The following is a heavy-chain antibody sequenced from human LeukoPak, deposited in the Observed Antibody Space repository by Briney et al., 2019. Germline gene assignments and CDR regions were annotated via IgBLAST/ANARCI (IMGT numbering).Heavy chain of an antibody. CDR2: IYYSGST. CDR3: ARGGDYGDAYFDY. Sequence: SETLSLTCTVSGGSLSSGDYYWSWIRQPPGKGLEWIGYIYYSGSTYYNPSLKSRVNISVETPKNQFSLKLSSVTAADTAVYYCARGGDYGDAYFDYWGQGTLVTVSS. CDR1: GGSLSSGDYY. J-gene: IGHJ4*02. V-gene: IGHV4-30-4*08. D-gene: IGHD4-17*01.